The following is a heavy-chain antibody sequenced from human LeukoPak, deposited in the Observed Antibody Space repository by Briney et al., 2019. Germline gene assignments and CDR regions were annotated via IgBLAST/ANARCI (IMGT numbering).Heavy chain of an antibody. CDR1: GFTFSSYA. Sequence: GGSLRLPCAASGFTFSSYAMNWVRQAPGKGLEWVSAISGSGGSTYYADSVKGRFTISRDNSKNTLYLQMNSLRAEDTAVYYCAKDRGWYFFDYWGQGTLVTVSS. J-gene: IGHJ4*02. CDR3: AKDRGWYFFDY. V-gene: IGHV3-23*01. CDR2: ISGSGGST. D-gene: IGHD6-19*01.